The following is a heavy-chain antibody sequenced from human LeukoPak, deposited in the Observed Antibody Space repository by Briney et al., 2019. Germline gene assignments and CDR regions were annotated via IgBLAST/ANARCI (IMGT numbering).Heavy chain of an antibody. J-gene: IGHJ4*02. CDR3: AKAYGSSGYYQLPIDY. CDR1: GFTVSSNY. D-gene: IGHD3-22*01. Sequence: GGSLRLSCAASGFTVSSNYMSWVRQAPGKGLECVSAITGNGDTTFYADSVKGRFTISRDNSMNTLYLQMNSLRAEDTAVYYCAKAYGSSGYYQLPIDYWGQGTLVTVSS. V-gene: IGHV3-23*01. CDR2: ITGNGDTT.